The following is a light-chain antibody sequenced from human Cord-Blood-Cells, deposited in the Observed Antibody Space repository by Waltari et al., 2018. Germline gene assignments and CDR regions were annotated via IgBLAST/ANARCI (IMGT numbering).Light chain of an antibody. V-gene: IGKV1-39*01. CDR2: AAS. CDR1: QSISSY. J-gene: IGKJ2*01. CDR3: QQSYSTPYT. Sequence: DIQMTQSPSSLSASVGDRVTITCRASQSISSYLNWYQQKPGKAPKLLIDAASRLQSGVPYRFSGSGSGTDFTLTISSLQPEDCATYYCQQSYSTPYTFGQGTKLEIK.